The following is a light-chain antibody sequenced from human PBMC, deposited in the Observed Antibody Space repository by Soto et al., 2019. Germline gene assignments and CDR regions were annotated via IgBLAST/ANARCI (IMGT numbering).Light chain of an antibody. V-gene: IGKV3-20*01. J-gene: IGKJ2*01. Sequence: EIVLTQSPGPLSLSPGEGATLSCRSSQDVGTNYLAWYQQKPGQAPRLLIFGASSRASGVPGRFSGSGSGTDLTLTISSLEPEDSAVYYCQQFINSPYMYIFGQGTKLEI. CDR2: GAS. CDR1: QDVGTNY. CDR3: QQFINSPYMYI.